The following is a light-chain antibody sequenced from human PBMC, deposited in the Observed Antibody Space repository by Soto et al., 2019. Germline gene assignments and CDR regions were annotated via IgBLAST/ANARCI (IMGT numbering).Light chain of an antibody. V-gene: IGLV2-14*01. Sequence: QSALTQPASVSGYSGQSITISCTGASSDVGAYNYVAWCQQHPGKGPKLLIYDVSNRPSGFSSRFSGSKSGNTASLTISGLRAEDEADYFCSSYTTSSTYVFGTGTKVTVL. J-gene: IGLJ1*01. CDR1: SSDVGAYNY. CDR3: SSYTTSSTYV. CDR2: DVS.